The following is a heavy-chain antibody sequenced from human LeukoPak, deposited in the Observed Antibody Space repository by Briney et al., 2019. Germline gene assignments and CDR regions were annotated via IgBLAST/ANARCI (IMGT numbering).Heavy chain of an antibody. CDR1: GYTFTSYG. D-gene: IGHD2-15*01. V-gene: IGHV1-18*01. CDR3: ERSTIGYCSGGSCYSLDYFDY. CDR2: ISAYNGNT. Sequence: ASXKGSCKASGYTFTSYGISWVRQAPGQGREWRGWISAYNGNTNYAQKRQGRVTMTTDTYTSTAYMEMREQRDDETDVYLFERSTIGYCSGGSCYSLDYFDYWGQGTLVTVSS. J-gene: IGHJ4*02.